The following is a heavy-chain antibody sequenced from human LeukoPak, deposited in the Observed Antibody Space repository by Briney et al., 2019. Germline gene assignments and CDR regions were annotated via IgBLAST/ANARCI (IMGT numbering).Heavy chain of an antibody. J-gene: IGHJ4*02. V-gene: IGHV1-2*02. D-gene: IGHD6-19*01. CDR2: INPNSGGT. Sequence: VKVSCKAXGXTFTGYYMHWVRQAPGQGLEWMGWINPNSGGTNYAQKFQGRVTMTRDTSISTAYMELSRLRPDDTAVYYCARDSGIAVAGYDYWGQGTLVTVSS. CDR1: GXTFTGYY. CDR3: ARDSGIAVAGYDY.